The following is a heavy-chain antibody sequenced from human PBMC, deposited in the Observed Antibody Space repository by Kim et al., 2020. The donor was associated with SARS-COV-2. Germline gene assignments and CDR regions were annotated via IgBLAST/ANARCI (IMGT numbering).Heavy chain of an antibody. J-gene: IGHJ4*02. Sequence: GGSLRLSCAASEFTFNNYAMSWVRQAPGKGLEWVSTISGSGGSTYSADSVKGRFTISRDNSKNTLYLQMNNLRAEDTAIYYCAKDRDGSGSRVLFDYWGQGTLVTVSS. CDR3: AKDRDGSGSRVLFDY. V-gene: IGHV3-23*01. CDR1: EFTFNNYA. D-gene: IGHD3-10*01. CDR2: ISGSGGST.